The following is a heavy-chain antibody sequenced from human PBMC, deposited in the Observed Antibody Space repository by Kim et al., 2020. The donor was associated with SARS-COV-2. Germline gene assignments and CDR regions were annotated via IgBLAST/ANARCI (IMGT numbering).Heavy chain of an antibody. Sequence: GESLKISCKGSGYSFTNHWIAWVRQMPGKGLEWMGIIYPGDSDTKYSPSFKGQVTMSADKSISTAYLQWSSLEASDTAMYFCARRRPEKYQHSGMDVWGQGTRVTVS. CDR1: GYSFTNHW. J-gene: IGHJ6*02. V-gene: IGHV5-51*01. D-gene: IGHD2-2*01. CDR2: IYPGDSDT. CDR3: ARRRPEKYQHSGMDV.